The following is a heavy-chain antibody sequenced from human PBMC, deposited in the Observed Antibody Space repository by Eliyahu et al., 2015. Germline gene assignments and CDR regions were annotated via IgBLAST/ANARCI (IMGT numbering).Heavy chain of an antibody. CDR3: AKGDLSGATGHYFDY. J-gene: IGHJ4*02. CDR1: GFTFSNYG. CDR2: ISGGGGTT. D-gene: IGHD1-26*01. Sequence: EVQLLESGGGLVQPGGSLRLSCAASGFTFSNYGMNWVRQAPGKGLEWVSGISGGGGTTYYADSVKGRFTISRDNSKNTLYLQMNSLRAEDTAVYYCAKGDLSGATGHYFDYWGQGTLGHRLL. V-gene: IGHV3-23*01.